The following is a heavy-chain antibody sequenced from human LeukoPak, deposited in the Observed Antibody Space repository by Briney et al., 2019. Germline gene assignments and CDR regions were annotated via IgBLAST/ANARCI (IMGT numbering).Heavy chain of an antibody. V-gene: IGHV3-23*01. J-gene: IGHJ4*02. Sequence: PGGSLRLSCAASGFTFSSYAMSWVRQAPGKGPEWVSAISGSGGSTYYADSVKGRFTISRDNSKNTLYLQMNSLRAEDTAVYYCAKRITMVRGVVTGSDYWGQGTLVTVSS. D-gene: IGHD3-10*01. CDR2: ISGSGGST. CDR3: AKRITMVRGVVTGSDY. CDR1: GFTFSSYA.